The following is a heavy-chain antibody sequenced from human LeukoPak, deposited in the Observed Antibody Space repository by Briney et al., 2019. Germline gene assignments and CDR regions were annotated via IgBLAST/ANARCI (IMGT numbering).Heavy chain of an antibody. V-gene: IGHV2-70*04. CDR3: ARMGGSYYDDWFDP. Sequence: SGPTLVNPTQTLTLTYTFSGFSLSTSGMRVSWIRQPPGKALEWLARIDWDDDKFYSTSLKTRLTISKDTSKNQVVLTMTNMDPVDTATYYCARMGGSYYDDWFDPWGQGTLVTVSS. J-gene: IGHJ5*02. D-gene: IGHD1-26*01. CDR1: GFSLSTSGMR. CDR2: IDWDDDK.